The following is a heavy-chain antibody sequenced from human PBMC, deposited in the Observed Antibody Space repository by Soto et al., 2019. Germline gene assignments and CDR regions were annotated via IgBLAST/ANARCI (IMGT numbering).Heavy chain of an antibody. CDR1: GFIFSSFT. V-gene: IGHV3-21*01. D-gene: IGHD1-1*01. J-gene: IGHJ4*02. CDR3: VRGDDRVD. CDR2: ISRSSSLI. Sequence: EVQLVESGGGLVKPGGSLRLSCVGSGFIFSSFTMTWVRQSPGMGLQYLASISRSSSLIYYADSVRGRFIISRDNSKDSVFLQMYSLIAEDTAMYYCVRGDDRVDWGQGTLVTVPS.